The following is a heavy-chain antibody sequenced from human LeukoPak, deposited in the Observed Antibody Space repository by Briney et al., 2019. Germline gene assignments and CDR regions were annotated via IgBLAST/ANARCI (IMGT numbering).Heavy chain of an antibody. Sequence: SETLSLTCSVSGGPISSSNYYWSWIRQPAGKGLEWIGRIYTSESTNYNPSLKSRVTISVDTSRNQFSLKLSSVTAADTAVYYCARESEVGYYYGSGPDVWGKGTTVTVSS. CDR2: IYTSEST. J-gene: IGHJ6*04. V-gene: IGHV4-61*02. CDR1: GGPISSSNYY. D-gene: IGHD3-10*01. CDR3: ARESEVGYYYGSGPDV.